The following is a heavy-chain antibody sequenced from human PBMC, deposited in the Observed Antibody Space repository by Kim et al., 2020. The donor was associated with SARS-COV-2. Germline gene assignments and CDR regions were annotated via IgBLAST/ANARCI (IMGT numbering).Heavy chain of an antibody. CDR3: ARRDATVTTWGYYYYGMDV. J-gene: IGHJ6*02. V-gene: IGHV4-59*08. CDR2: IYYSGST. Sequence: SETLSLTCTVSGGSISSYYWSWIRQPPGKGLEWIGYIYYSGSTNYNPSLKSRVTISVDTSKNQFSLKLSSVTAADTAVYYCARRDATVTTWGYYYYGMDVWGQGTTVTVSS. CDR1: GGSISSYY. D-gene: IGHD4-17*01.